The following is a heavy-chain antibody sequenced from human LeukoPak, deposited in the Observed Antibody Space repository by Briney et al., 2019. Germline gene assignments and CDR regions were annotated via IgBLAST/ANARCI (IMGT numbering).Heavy chain of an antibody. Sequence: SETLSLTCTVSGGSISSYYWSWIRQPPGKGLEWIGYIYYSGSTNYNPSLKSRFTISVDTSKNQFSLKLSSVTAADTAVYYCARRGLYDYVWGSRSYYFDYWGQGTLVTVSS. D-gene: IGHD3-16*01. J-gene: IGHJ4*02. CDR1: GGSISSYY. CDR3: ARRGLYDYVWGSRSYYFDY. CDR2: IYYSGST. V-gene: IGHV4-59*12.